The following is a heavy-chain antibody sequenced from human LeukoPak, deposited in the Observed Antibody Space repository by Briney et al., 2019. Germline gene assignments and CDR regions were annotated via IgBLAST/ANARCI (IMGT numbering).Heavy chain of an antibody. V-gene: IGHV1-69*13. D-gene: IGHD2-8*01. CDR1: GGTFSSYA. CDR3: ARHRSYCTNGVCWNLFDY. CDR2: IIPIFGTA. J-gene: IGHJ4*02. Sequence: ASVKVSCKASGGTFSSYAISWVQQAPGQGLEWMGGIIPIFGTANYAQKFQGRVTITADESTSTAYMELSSLRSEDTAVYYCARHRSYCTNGVCWNLFDYWGQGTLVTVSS.